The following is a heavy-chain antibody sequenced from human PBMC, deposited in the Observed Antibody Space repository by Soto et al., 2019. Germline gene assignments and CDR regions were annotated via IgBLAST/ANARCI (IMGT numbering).Heavy chain of an antibody. D-gene: IGHD3-10*01. CDR2: INHIRST. V-gene: IGHV4-34*01. Sequence: SETLSLNCSLDCVSFSGYSWSWSRQPPGKGLEWIGKINHIRSTNYNPSRRSRVNISVDTSKHPYLLKLSSENAAHTAVYYCARVGVTMVRGVYNAYYYYRIEVWGRGTTCSVSS. CDR1: CVSFSGYS. J-gene: IGHJ6*02. CDR3: ARVGVTMVRGVYNAYYYYRIEV.